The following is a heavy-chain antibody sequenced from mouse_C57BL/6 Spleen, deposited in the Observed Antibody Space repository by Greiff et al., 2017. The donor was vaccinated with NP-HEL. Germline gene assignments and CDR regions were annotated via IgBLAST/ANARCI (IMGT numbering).Heavy chain of an antibody. CDR3: TSVTTVVAYYLDY. D-gene: IGHD1-1*01. Sequence: EVQLQESGAELVRPGASVKLSCTASGFNIKDYYMHWVKQRPEQGLEWIVRIDPEDGDTDYAPKFQGKATMTADTSSNTAYLQLRSLTSEDTAVYYCTSVTTVVAYYLDYWGQGTTLTVSS. CDR2: IDPEDGDT. V-gene: IGHV14-1*01. J-gene: IGHJ2*01. CDR1: GFNIKDYY.